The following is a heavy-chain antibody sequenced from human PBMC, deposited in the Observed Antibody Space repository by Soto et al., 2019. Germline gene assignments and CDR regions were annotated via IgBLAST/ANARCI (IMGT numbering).Heavy chain of an antibody. CDR3: ARGYCSGGSCYSLIDY. Sequence: QVQLVQSGAEVKKPGASVKVSCKASGYTFTSYGISWVRQAPGQGLEWMGWISANNGNTNYALKVQGRVTMTTDTSTSTAYMELRSLRSDDTAAYYCARGYCSGGSCYSLIDYWGQGTLVTVSS. J-gene: IGHJ4*02. D-gene: IGHD2-15*01. CDR2: ISANNGNT. V-gene: IGHV1-18*01. CDR1: GYTFTSYG.